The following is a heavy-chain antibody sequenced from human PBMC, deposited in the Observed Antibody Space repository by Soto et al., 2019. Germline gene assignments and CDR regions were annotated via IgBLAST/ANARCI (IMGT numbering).Heavy chain of an antibody. Sequence: SETLSLTCTVSGGSISSGGYYWSWIRQHPGKGLEWIGYIYYSRSTYYNPSLKSRVTISVDTSKNQFSLKLSSVTAADTAVYYCARGTGVWWTPAYYFDYWGQGTLVTVSS. CDR1: GGSISSGGYY. J-gene: IGHJ4*02. D-gene: IGHD2-21*01. V-gene: IGHV4-31*03. CDR3: ARGTGVWWTPAYYFDY. CDR2: IYYSRST.